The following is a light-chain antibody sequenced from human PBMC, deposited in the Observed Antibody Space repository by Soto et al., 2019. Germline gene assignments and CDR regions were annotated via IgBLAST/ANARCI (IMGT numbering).Light chain of an antibody. J-gene: IGKJ1*01. CDR1: QDIYNC. Sequence: DIQMTQSPSTLSASVGDRVTITCRASQDIYNCLAWYQQKPGKAPNLLIYKASSLESGVPSRFSGSGSGTEFTLTISSLQPDDSATYYCQQCNNYPWTFGQGTKVEVK. CDR3: QQCNNYPWT. V-gene: IGKV1-5*03. CDR2: KAS.